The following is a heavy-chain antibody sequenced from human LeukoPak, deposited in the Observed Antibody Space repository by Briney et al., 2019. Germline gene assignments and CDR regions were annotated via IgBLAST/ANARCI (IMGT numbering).Heavy chain of an antibody. CDR3: AWSGLNYFAT. CDR1: GLIFSDAW. J-gene: IGHJ5*02. CDR2: IKSKAGGETR. D-gene: IGHD3-3*01. Sequence: GGSLRLSYAASGLIFSDAWMSWVRQAPGKGLEWVGRIKSKAGGETRDYGAPVKGRFTISRDDSENTVFLQLNTLKIEDTAVYYCAWSGLNYFATWGQGTLVTVSS. V-gene: IGHV3-15*01.